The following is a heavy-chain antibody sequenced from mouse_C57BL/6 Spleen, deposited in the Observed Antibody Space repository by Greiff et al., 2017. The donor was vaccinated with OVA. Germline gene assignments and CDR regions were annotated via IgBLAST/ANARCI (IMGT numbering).Heavy chain of an antibody. Sequence: VKLQESGPELVKPGASVKISCKASGYAFSSSWMNWVKQRPGKGLEWIGRIYPGDGDTNYNGKFKGKATLTADKSSSTAYMQLSSLTSEDSAVYFCANIYYDYDGWYFDVWGTGTTVTVSP. V-gene: IGHV1-82*01. CDR3: ANIYYDYDGWYFDV. J-gene: IGHJ1*03. D-gene: IGHD2-4*01. CDR2: IYPGDGDT. CDR1: GYAFSSSW.